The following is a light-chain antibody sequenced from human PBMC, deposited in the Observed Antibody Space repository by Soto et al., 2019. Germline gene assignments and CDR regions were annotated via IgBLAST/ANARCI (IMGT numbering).Light chain of an antibody. CDR2: KAS. CDR3: QQYNSYRT. J-gene: IGKJ1*01. Sequence: DIQMTQSPSTLSASVGDRVTITCRASQSISSWLAWYQQKPGKAPKLLIYKASSLESGVPSRFSGSGSGTEFTLTISSLQPDDFATYYCQQYNSYRTFGQGGKVDIK. CDR1: QSISSW. V-gene: IGKV1-5*03.